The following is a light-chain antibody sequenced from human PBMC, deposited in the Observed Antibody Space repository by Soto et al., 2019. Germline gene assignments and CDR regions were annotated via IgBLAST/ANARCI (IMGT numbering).Light chain of an antibody. J-gene: IGKJ1*01. V-gene: IGKV1-39*01. CDR3: QQSYSTPPT. Sequence: DIPMTQSPSSLSASIGDRVTITCRASQSISSYLNWYRQTPGKAPSLLIYAASTLQSGVPSRFSGSGSGTDFTLTISSLQPEDFATFYCQQSYSTPPTFGQGTRVEIK. CDR1: QSISSY. CDR2: AAS.